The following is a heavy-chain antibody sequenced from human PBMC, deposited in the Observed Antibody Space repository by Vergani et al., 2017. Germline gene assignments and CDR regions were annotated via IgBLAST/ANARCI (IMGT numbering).Heavy chain of an antibody. Sequence: QLQLQESGPGLVKPLETLSLTCTVSGGSISSYYWSWIRQLTGKGLEWIGHIYYSGSTNYNPPLKSRVTRTVDTSKNQFSLKLSSVSAADTAVYYCARGGDGSSWTWSWFDPWGQGTLVTASS. CDR3: ARGGDGSSWTWSWFDP. V-gene: IGHV4-59*01. D-gene: IGHD6-13*01. CDR2: IYYSGST. J-gene: IGHJ5*02. CDR1: GGSISSYY.